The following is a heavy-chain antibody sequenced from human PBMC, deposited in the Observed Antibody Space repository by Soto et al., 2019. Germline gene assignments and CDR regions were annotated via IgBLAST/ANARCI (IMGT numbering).Heavy chain of an antibody. CDR3: VRDGIGGFDY. D-gene: IGHD3-10*01. V-gene: IGHV3-33*01. CDR2: IWDDGSNK. CDR1: GFTFRNYV. J-gene: IGHJ4*02. Sequence: QVQLVESGGGVVQPGRSLRLSRVASGFTFRNYVMQWVRQAPGKGLEWVAVIWDDGSNKSYADSVKGRFAVSRDNSKNTLFLQMNSLRAEDTAVYYCVRDGIGGFDYWGQGTLVTVSS.